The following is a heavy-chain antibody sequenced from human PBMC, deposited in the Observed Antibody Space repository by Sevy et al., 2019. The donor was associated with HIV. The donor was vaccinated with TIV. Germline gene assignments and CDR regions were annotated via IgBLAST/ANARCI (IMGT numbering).Heavy chain of an antibody. CDR2: INPNSGGT. V-gene: IGHV1-2*02. CDR1: GYTFTGYS. Sequence: ASVKVSCKASGYTFTGYSMHWVRQAPGQGLEWMGWINPNSGGTKYAQKFQGRVTMTRDTSISTAYMELSRLRFDDTAVYYCARVWNSDYYDSSGPNWFDPWGQGTLVTVSS. J-gene: IGHJ5*02. CDR3: ARVWNSDYYDSSGPNWFDP. D-gene: IGHD3-22*01.